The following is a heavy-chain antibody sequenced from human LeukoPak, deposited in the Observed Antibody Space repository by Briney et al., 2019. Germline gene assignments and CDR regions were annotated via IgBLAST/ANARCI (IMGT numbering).Heavy chain of an antibody. J-gene: IGHJ4*02. CDR1: GFTFDGDA. CDR2: ISWNSGSI. CDR3: AKGPLGYCSSTSCYPGLSYFDY. Sequence: GGSLRLSCAASGFTFDGDAKHWVRQAPGKGLDWVSGISWNSGSIGYADSVKGRFTSSRDNAKNSLYLQMNSLRAEDTALYYCAKGPLGYCSSTSCYPGLSYFDYWGQGTLVTVSS. D-gene: IGHD2-2*01. V-gene: IGHV3-9*01.